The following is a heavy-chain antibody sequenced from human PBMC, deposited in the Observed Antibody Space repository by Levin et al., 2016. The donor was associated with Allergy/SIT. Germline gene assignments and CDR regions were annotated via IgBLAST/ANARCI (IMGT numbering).Heavy chain of an antibody. CDR3: ARFSLGGNLDY. CDR2: IYYSGST. CDR1: GASISSYY. Sequence: GSLRLSCTVSGASISSYYWSWIRQPPGKGLEWIGSIYYSGSTNYNPSLKSRVTISVDTSKNQFSLKLNSVTAADTAVYYCARFSLGGNLDYWGQGTLVTVSS. J-gene: IGHJ4*02. D-gene: IGHD1-14*01. V-gene: IGHV4-59*01.